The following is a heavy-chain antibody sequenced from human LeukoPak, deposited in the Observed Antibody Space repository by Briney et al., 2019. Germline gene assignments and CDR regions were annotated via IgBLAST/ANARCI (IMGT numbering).Heavy chain of an antibody. J-gene: IGHJ6*02. CDR1: GGSISSYY. Sequence: ASETLSLTCTVSGGSISSYYWSWIRQPPGKGLEWIGYIYYSGSTNYNPSLKSRVTISVDTSKTQFSLKLSSVTAADTAVYYCARTRYSSGWSPTYGMDVWGQGTTVTVSS. D-gene: IGHD6-19*01. CDR3: ARTRYSSGWSPTYGMDV. CDR2: IYYSGST. V-gene: IGHV4-59*01.